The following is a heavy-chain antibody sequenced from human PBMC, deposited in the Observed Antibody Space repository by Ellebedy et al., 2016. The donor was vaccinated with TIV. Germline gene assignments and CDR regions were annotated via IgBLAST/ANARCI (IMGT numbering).Heavy chain of an antibody. V-gene: IGHV5-10-1*01. Sequence: GESLKISCKSSGYSFSRYFITWVRQMPGKGLEWMGRIDPSDSYTNYSPSFQGHLAISADNSIGTAYLQWSSLKASDTAMYYCSSGSRWYQADYWGRGTLVTVSS. D-gene: IGHD6-13*01. CDR2: IDPSDSYT. CDR3: SSGSRWYQADY. CDR1: GYSFSRYF. J-gene: IGHJ4*02.